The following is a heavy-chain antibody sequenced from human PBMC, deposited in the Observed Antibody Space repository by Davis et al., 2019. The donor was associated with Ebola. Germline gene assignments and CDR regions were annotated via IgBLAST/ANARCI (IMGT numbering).Heavy chain of an antibody. V-gene: IGHV4-30-4*01. CDR3: ARGWFRYDSSGYYSN. CDR1: GGSISDADYY. Sequence: PSETLSLTCTVSGGSISDADYYWNWIRQPPGKGLEWIGYIYYSGRTNYNPSLESRVSISVDTSKNQFSLRLSSVTAADTAVYYCARGWFRYDSSGYYSNWGQGTLVTVSS. CDR2: IYYSGRT. D-gene: IGHD3-22*01. J-gene: IGHJ4*02.